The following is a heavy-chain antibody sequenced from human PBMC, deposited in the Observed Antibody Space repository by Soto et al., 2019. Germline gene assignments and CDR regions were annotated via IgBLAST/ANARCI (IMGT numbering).Heavy chain of an antibody. V-gene: IGHV3-23*01. CDR1: GFTFSSYA. D-gene: IGHD3-10*01. CDR3: AKGAKQTSNYYGSGSYPFDY. CDR2: ISGSGGST. J-gene: IGHJ4*02. Sequence: EVQLLESGGGLVQPGGSLRLSCAASGFTFSSYAMSWVRQAPGKGLEWVSAISGSGGSTYYADSVKGRFTISRDNSKNTLYLQMNSLRAEDTAVYYCAKGAKQTSNYYGSGSYPFDYWGQGTLVTVSS.